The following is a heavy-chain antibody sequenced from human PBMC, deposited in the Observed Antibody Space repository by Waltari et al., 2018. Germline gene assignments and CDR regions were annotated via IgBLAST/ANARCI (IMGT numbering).Heavy chain of an antibody. J-gene: IGHJ4*02. CDR1: GFTFSSYG. V-gene: IGHV3-30*02. CDR2: IRYDGSNK. Sequence: VQLVESGGGVVQPGGSLRLSCAASGFTFSSYGMHWVRQAPGKGLEWVAFIRYDGSNKYYADSVKGRFTISRDNSKNTLYLQMNSLRAEDTAVYYCAKDFVYWGQGTLVTVSS. CDR3: AKDFVY.